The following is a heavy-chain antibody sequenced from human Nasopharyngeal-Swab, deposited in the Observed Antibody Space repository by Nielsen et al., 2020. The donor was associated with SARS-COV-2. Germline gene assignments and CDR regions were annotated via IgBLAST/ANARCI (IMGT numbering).Heavy chain of an antibody. V-gene: IGHV3-53*01. J-gene: IGHJ1*01. Sequence: GGSLRLSRAASGLTVSSTYMSWVRQAPGKGLEWVSVTEIGGTTHYADSVKGRFSISRDSSTNTLYLQMNNVRAEDTAVYYCARDLGGGYCTTTNCPGSWGQGTLVTVSS. CDR3: ARDLGGGYCTTTNCPGS. CDR1: GLTVSSTY. D-gene: IGHD2-2*01. CDR2: TEIGGTT.